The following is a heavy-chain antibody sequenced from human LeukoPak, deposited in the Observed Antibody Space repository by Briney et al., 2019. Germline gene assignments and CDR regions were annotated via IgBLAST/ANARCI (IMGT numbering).Heavy chain of an antibody. CDR1: GLSFSGYY. CDR3: ARARATRMVRGVIKSFDY. J-gene: IGHJ4*02. CDR2: INHSGST. D-gene: IGHD3-10*01. V-gene: IGHV4-34*01. Sequence: PSESLSLTCAVYGLSFSGYYWSWIRQPPGKGLEWIGEINHSGSTNYNLSLKSRVTISVDTSKNQFSLKLSSVTDADTAVYYCARARATRMVRGVIKSFDYWGQGTLATVSS.